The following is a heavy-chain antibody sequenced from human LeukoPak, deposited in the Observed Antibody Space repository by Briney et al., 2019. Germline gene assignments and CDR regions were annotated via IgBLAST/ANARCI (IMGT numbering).Heavy chain of an antibody. CDR1: GFTFDDYG. CDR3: ARAYSGYENYYYYYYMDV. CDR2: INWNGGNT. D-gene: IGHD5-12*01. Sequence: GGSLRLSCAASGFTFDDYGMSWVRHAPGKGLEWVSGINWNGGNTDYADSVKGRFTISRDNAKNSLYLQMNSLRAEDTALYYCARAYSGYENYYYYYYMDVWGKGTTVTVSS. J-gene: IGHJ6*03. V-gene: IGHV3-20*04.